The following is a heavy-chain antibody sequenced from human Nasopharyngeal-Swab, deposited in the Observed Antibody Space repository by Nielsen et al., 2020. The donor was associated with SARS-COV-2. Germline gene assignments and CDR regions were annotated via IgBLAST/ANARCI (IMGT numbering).Heavy chain of an antibody. V-gene: IGHV3-73*01. CDR1: GFTFSGSA. Sequence: GASLKISCAASGFTFSGSAMHWVRQASGKGLEWVGRIRSKANSYATAYAASVKGRFTISRDDSKNTAYLQMNSLKTEDTAVYYCTRLSIYGSGPHYYYYGMDVWGQGTTVTVSS. J-gene: IGHJ6*02. CDR3: TRLSIYGSGPHYYYYGMDV. D-gene: IGHD3-10*01. CDR2: IRSKANSYAT.